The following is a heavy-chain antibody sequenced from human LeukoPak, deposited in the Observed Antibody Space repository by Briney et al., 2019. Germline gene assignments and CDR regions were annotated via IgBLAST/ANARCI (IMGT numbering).Heavy chain of an antibody. CDR2: IYTSGST. CDR3: ARDWDDAFDI. D-gene: IGHD1-26*01. J-gene: IGHJ3*02. V-gene: IGHV4-4*07. Sequence: LEWIGRIYTSGSTNYTPSLKSRVTMSVDTSKNQFSLKLSSVTAADTAVYYCARDWDDAFDIWGQGTMVTVSS.